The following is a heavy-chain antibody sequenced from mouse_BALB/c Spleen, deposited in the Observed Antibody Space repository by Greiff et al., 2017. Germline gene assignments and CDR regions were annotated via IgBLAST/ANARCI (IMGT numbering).Heavy chain of an antibody. D-gene: IGHD2-2*01. CDR1: GYTFTSYT. V-gene: IGHV1-4*02. CDR2: INPSSGYT. J-gene: IGHJ2*01. CDR3: ARDYGYDRDFDY. Sequence: QVQLQQSGPELVKPGASVKMSCKASGYTFTSYTMHWVKQRPGQGLEWIGYINPSSGYTEYNQKFKDKTTLTADKSSSTAYMQLSSLTSEDSAVYYCARDYGYDRDFDYWGQGTTLTVSS.